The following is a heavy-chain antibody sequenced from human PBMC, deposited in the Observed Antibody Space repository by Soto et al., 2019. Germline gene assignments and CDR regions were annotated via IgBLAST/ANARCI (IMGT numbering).Heavy chain of an antibody. J-gene: IGHJ6*03. CDR1: SVSISSSNW. Sequence: PSETLSLTCAVSSVSISSSNWLSWVRQPPGKGLEWIGEIYHSGSTNYNPSLKSRVTISVDKSKNQFSLKLSSVTAADTAVYYCARLTTYYYYYYYMDVWGKGTTVTVSS. CDR2: IYHSGST. D-gene: IGHD4-4*01. V-gene: IGHV4-4*02. CDR3: ARLTTYYYYYYYMDV.